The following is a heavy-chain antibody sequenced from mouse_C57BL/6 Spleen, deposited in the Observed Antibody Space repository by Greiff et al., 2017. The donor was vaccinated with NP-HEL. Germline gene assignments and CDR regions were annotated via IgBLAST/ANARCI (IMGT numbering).Heavy chain of an antibody. Sequence: QVQLQQSGAELARPGASVKMSCKASGYTFTSYTMHWVNQRPGQGLEWIGYINPSSGYTNYNQKFKDKATLTADKSSSTAYMQLSSLTSEDSAVYYCARSERAPDFDWGQGTTLTVSS. CDR1: GYTFTSYT. D-gene: IGHD3-2*01. CDR3: ARSERAPDFD. CDR2: INPSSGYT. J-gene: IGHJ2*01. V-gene: IGHV1-4*01.